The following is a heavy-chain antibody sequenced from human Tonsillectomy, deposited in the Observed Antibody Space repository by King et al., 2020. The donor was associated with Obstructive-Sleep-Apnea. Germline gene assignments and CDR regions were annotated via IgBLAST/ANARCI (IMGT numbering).Heavy chain of an antibody. Sequence: QLVQSGAEVKKPGASVKVSCKASGYTFTSYGISWVRQAPGQGLEWMGWISAYNGNTNYAQKLQGRVTMTTDTSTSTAYMELRSLRSDDTAVYYCARDLVSTLFYGDSDPGGYWGQGTLVTVSS. V-gene: IGHV1-18*04. D-gene: IGHD4-17*01. CDR1: GYTFTSYG. CDR2: ISAYNGNT. J-gene: IGHJ4*02. CDR3: ARDLVSTLFYGDSDPGGY.